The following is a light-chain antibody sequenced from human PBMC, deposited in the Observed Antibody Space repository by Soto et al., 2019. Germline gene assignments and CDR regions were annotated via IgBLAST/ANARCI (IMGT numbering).Light chain of an antibody. CDR1: QSVSRSF. J-gene: IGKJ4*01. CDR3: LQYGSSPFT. V-gene: IGKV3-20*01. Sequence: ENLLTQSPGTLSLSPGEEATLSCRASQSVSRSFLAWYQQRPGQAPRLLIHGASSRVNGIPDRFSGSGFGTDFTLPISRLEPEDFAVYYCLQYGSSPFTFGGGTRVTIK. CDR2: GAS.